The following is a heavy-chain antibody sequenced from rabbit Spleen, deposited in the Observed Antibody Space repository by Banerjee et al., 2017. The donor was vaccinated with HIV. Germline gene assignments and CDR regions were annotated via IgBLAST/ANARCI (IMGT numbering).Heavy chain of an antibody. CDR3: ARGSAAMTMVITGYYFNL. CDR1: GFSFSNKAV. D-gene: IGHD2-1*01. Sequence: QEQLKESGGGLVQPGGSLKLSCTASGFSFSNKAVMCWVRQAPGKGLEWIACINAVTGKAVYASWAKGRFTISRTSSTTVTLQVTSLTAADTATYFCARGSAAMTMVITGYYFNLWGPGTLVTVS. CDR2: INAVTGKA. J-gene: IGHJ4*01. V-gene: IGHV1S45*01.